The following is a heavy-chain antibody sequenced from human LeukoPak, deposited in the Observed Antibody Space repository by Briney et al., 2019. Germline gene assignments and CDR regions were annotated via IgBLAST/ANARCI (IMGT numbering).Heavy chain of an antibody. CDR1: GFTFRKYI. Sequence: PGGSLRLSCTASGFTFRKYIMTWVRQAPGKGLEWFSSIGGGGDITFYADSVKGLFRISRDDSKNTLFLEMNNLRAEDTAVYYCANWGGTETIGTIWYGPLDYWGQGTQVIVSS. D-gene: IGHD2-2*01. V-gene: IGHV3-23*01. CDR2: IGGGGDIT. CDR3: ANWGGTETIGTIWYGPLDY. J-gene: IGHJ4*02.